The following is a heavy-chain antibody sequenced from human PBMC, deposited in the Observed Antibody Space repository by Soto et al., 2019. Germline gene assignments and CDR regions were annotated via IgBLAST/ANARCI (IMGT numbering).Heavy chain of an antibody. CDR3: AQRTLTNWFDP. CDR2: INHSGDT. CDR1: GGSFSDFY. J-gene: IGHJ5*02. V-gene: IGHV4-34*01. D-gene: IGHD4-4*01. Sequence: SETLSLTCIVSGGSFSDFYWNWIRQSPGKGLEWIGEINHSGDTNYNPSLKSRVTISVDTSKNQFSLQLNSVTATDTAVYYCAQRTLTNWFDPWGQGTPVTVSS.